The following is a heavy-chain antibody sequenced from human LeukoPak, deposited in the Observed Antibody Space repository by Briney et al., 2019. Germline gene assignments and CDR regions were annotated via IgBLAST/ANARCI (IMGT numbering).Heavy chain of an antibody. CDR3: ARGSGNDYFGSGPIDKWFDP. CDR1: GYTFTSYY. CDR2: INPSGGST. V-gene: IGHV1-46*01. Sequence: GASVKVSCKASGYTFTSYYMHWVRQAPGQGLEWMGIINPSGGSTSYAQKFQGRVTMTRDMSTSTVYMELSSLRSEDTAVYYCARGSGNDYFGSGPIDKWFDPWGQGTLVTVSS. D-gene: IGHD3-10*01. J-gene: IGHJ5*02.